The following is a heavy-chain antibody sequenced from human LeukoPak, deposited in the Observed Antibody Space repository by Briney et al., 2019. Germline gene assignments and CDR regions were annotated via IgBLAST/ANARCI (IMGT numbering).Heavy chain of an antibody. V-gene: IGHV4-34*01. CDR2: INHSGST. Sequence: SGTLSLTCAVYGGSFSGYYWSWIRQPPGKGLEWIGEINHSGSTNYNPSLKSRVTISVDTSKNQFSLKLSSVTAADTAVYYCARGRSVVVPAAIHLYYFDYWGQGTLVTVPS. D-gene: IGHD2-2*01. CDR3: ARGRSVVVPAAIHLYYFDY. CDR1: GGSFSGYY. J-gene: IGHJ4*02.